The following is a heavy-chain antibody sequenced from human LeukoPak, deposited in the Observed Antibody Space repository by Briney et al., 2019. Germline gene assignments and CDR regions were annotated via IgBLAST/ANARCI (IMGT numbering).Heavy chain of an antibody. Sequence: GGSLRLSCAASGFTISSSAMTWVRQAPGKGLEWVSAINSGGDNTVYADYVKGRLTISRDNSKNTLYLQMNSLRAEDTAIYYCTKGGSYAPLDYWGQGTLVTVSS. CDR1: GFTISSSA. J-gene: IGHJ4*02. V-gene: IGHV3-23*01. CDR3: TKGGSYAPLDY. D-gene: IGHD1-26*01. CDR2: INSGGDNT.